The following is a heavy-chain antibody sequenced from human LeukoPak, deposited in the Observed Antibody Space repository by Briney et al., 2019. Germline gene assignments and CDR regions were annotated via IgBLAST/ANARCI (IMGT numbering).Heavy chain of an antibody. CDR1: GFTFSSYA. Sequence: GGSLRLSCAASGFTFSSYAMSWVRQAPGKGLEWVSAISGSGGSTYYADSVKGRFTISRDNSKNTLYLQMNSLRAEDTAVYYCAKGGGYYDSSGYSYWGQGTLVTVSS. D-gene: IGHD3-22*01. V-gene: IGHV3-23*01. CDR2: ISGSGGST. J-gene: IGHJ4*02. CDR3: AKGGGYYDSSGYSY.